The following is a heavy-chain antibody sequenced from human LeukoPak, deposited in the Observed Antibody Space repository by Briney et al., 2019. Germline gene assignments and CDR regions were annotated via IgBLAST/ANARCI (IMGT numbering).Heavy chain of an antibody. V-gene: IGHV3-21*01. CDR2: ISSSSSYI. CDR1: GFTFSSYA. Sequence: GGSLRLSCTASGFTFSSYAMSWVRQAPGKGLEWVSSISSSSSYIYYADSVKGRFTISRDNAKNSLYLQMNSLRAEDTAVYYCARVRHPGGGFDYWGQGTLVTVSS. D-gene: IGHD3-16*01. CDR3: ARVRHPGGGFDY. J-gene: IGHJ4*02.